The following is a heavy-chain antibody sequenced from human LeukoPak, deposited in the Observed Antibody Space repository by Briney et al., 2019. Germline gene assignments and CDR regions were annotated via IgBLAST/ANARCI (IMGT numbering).Heavy chain of an antibody. V-gene: IGHV4-38-2*01. CDR3: ARYGYGGDY. J-gene: IGHJ4*02. CDR2: IYHSGYT. CDR1: GYSISSGYY. D-gene: IGHD4-23*01. Sequence: PSETLSLTCAVSGYSISSGYYWGWIRQPPGKGLEWIGTIYHSGYTYNNPSLKSRVAISVDTSKNQFSLKLSSVTATDTAMYYCARYGYGGDYWGQGTLVTVSS.